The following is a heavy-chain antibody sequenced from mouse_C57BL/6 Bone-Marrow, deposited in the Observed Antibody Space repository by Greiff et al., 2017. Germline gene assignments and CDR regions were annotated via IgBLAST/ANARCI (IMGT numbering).Heavy chain of an antibody. V-gene: IGHV6-3*01. Sequence: EVKLQESGGGLVQPGGSMKLSCVASGFTFSNYWMNWVRQSPEKGLEWVAQIRLKADNYATHYAESVQGRFNISRDDYKSSVYLQMNNVRAEDTGMYYATYDYDGVAYWGQGTLVTVSA. CDR3: TYDYDGVAY. CDR2: IRLKADNYAT. J-gene: IGHJ3*01. D-gene: IGHD2-4*01. CDR1: GFTFSNYW.